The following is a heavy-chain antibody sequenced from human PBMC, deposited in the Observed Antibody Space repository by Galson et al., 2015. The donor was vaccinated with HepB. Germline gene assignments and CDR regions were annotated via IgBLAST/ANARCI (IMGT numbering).Heavy chain of an antibody. CDR2: ISYNGRYT. D-gene: IGHD4-17*01. Sequence: SLRLACAASGFTFSSYGMHWVRQPPGKGLEWVAGISYNGRYTNYADSGKGRVTIFRDNSKNTGYLQMNSLRPEDTAVYFCARARGQGAGDYENWYFDLWGRGPLVTVSS. CDR3: ARARGQGAGDYENWYFDL. CDR1: GFTFSSYG. J-gene: IGHJ2*01. V-gene: IGHV3-30*03.